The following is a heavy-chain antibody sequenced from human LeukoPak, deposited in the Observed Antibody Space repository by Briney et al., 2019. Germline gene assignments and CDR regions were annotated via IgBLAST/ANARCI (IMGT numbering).Heavy chain of an antibody. CDR2: IIPIFGTA. D-gene: IGHD2-2*01. CDR3: ARARTRGGGDRLYYYYYYYMDV. CDR1: GGTFSSYA. Sequence: ASVKVSCKASGGTFSSYAISWVRQAPGQGLEWMGGIIPIFGTANYAQKFQGRVTITADESTSTAYMELSGLRSEDTAVYYCARARTRGGGDRLYYYYYYYMDVWGKGTTVTVSS. J-gene: IGHJ6*03. V-gene: IGHV1-69*13.